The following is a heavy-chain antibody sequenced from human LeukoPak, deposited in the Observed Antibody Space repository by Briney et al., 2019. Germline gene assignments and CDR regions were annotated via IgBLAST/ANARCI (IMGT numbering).Heavy chain of an antibody. CDR1: GYRFTSYW. D-gene: IGHD3-10*01. J-gene: IGHJ4*02. CDR2: IYPSDSDT. Sequence: GESLKISCKGSGYRFTSYWIGWVRQMPGKGLEWMGIIYPSDSDTRYSPSFQGQVTISADKSISTAYLQWSSLKAADTAMYYCARQRSSRDRFDYWGQGTLVTVSS. CDR3: ARQRSSRDRFDY. V-gene: IGHV5-51*01.